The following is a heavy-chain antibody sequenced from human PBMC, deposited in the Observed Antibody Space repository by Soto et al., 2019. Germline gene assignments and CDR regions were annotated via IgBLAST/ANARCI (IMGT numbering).Heavy chain of an antibody. CDR2: IYYTGST. V-gene: IGHV4-59*02. Sequence: ASETLSLTCSVSGGSVSSYWWSWIRQPPGKGLEWIGYIYYTGSTNYSPSLKGRVTISLDASKSQFSLKLTSVTAADTAVYYCARGPGASDYYFDYWGQGTLDTVST. D-gene: IGHD3-10*01. J-gene: IGHJ4*02. CDR3: ARGPGASDYYFDY. CDR1: GGSVSSYW.